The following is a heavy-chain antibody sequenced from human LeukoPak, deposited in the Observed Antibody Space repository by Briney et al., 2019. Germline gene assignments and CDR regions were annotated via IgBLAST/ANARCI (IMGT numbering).Heavy chain of an antibody. CDR3: AREVGASGTIDY. Sequence: PGGSLRLSCAASGFTFSSYAMHWVRQAPGKGLEWVAVISYDGSNKYYADSVKSRFTISRDNSKNTLYLQMNSLRAEDTAVYYCAREVGASGTIDYWGQGTLVTVSS. CDR2: ISYDGSNK. CDR1: GFTFSSYA. V-gene: IGHV3-30*04. D-gene: IGHD1-26*01. J-gene: IGHJ4*02.